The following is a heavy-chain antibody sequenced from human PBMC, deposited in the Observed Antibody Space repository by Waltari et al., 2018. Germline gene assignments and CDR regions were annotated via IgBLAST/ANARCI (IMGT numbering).Heavy chain of an antibody. J-gene: IGHJ5*02. CDR3: ARGGGYDFWSNWFDP. V-gene: IGHV1-2*02. Sequence: VQLVQSGAEVKKPGASVKVSCKASGYTFIDYYMHWVRQAPGQGLEWMGWINPNGGATRSAQRFQGRVTMTRDTSRTTAYMDLSGLTSDDTAVYFCARGGGYDFWSNWFDPWGQGTLVTVSS. CDR2: INPNGGAT. CDR1: GYTFIDYY. D-gene: IGHD3-3*01.